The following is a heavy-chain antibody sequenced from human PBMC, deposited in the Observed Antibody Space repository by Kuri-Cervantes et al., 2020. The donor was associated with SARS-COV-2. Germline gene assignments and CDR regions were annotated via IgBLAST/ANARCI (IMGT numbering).Heavy chain of an antibody. J-gene: IGHJ4*02. CDR2: IGTAGDP. Sequence: GGSLRLSCAAPGFTFSSYDMHWVRQATGKGLEWVSAIGTAGDPYYPGSVKGRFTISRENAKNSLYLQMNSLRAGDTAVYHCARVSYSGYVGYFDYWGQGTLVTVSS. V-gene: IGHV3-13*05. CDR3: ARVSYSGYVGYFDY. D-gene: IGHD5-12*01. CDR1: GFTFSSYD.